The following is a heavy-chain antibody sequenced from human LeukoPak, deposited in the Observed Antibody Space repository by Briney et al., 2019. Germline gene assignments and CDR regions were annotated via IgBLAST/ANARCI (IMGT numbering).Heavy chain of an antibody. Sequence: ASVKVSCKASGYTFTDYYMHWVRQAPGQGLEWMGWINPNSGGTNYAQKFQGRVIMTRDTSISTGYMELSRLRSDDTAVYYCARGHYESKDYPPHSWGQGTLVTVSS. D-gene: IGHD3-22*01. CDR3: ARGHYESKDYPPHS. V-gene: IGHV1-2*02. CDR1: GYTFTDYY. J-gene: IGHJ5*02. CDR2: INPNSGGT.